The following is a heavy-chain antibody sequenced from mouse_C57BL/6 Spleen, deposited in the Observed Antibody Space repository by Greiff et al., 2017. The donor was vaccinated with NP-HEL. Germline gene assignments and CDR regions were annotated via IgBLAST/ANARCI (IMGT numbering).Heavy chain of an antibody. CDR1: GYAFSSYW. J-gene: IGHJ2*01. CDR2: IYPGDGDT. CDR3: ARRYYYGSSYEGYYFDY. Sequence: QVQLQQSGAELVKPGASVKISCKASGYAFSSYWMNWVKQRPGKGLEWIGQIYPGDGDTNYNGKFKGKATLTADKSSSTAYMQLSSLTSEDSAVYFCARRYYYGSSYEGYYFDYWGQGTTLTVSS. V-gene: IGHV1-80*01. D-gene: IGHD1-1*01.